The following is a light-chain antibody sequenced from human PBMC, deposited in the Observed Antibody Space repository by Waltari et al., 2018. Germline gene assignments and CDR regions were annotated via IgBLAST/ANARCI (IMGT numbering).Light chain of an antibody. V-gene: IGKV3-15*01. CDR2: DVS. CDR1: QSVRSS. CDR3: QQYNTWPGT. J-gene: IGKJ2*01. Sequence: EIVMTQSPVALAVSPGERATLSFRASQSVRSSLAWYQQRTGQTPRLVTYDVSTRANGIPARFSCSGSGTEFTLTISSLQSEDFAVYYCQQYNTWPGTFGQGTKLEIK.